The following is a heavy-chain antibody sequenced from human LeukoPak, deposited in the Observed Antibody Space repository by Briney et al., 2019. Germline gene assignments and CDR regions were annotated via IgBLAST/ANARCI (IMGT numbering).Heavy chain of an antibody. CDR1: GGSFSGYY. CDR3: ARADYDFWSGYSGPPEYFQH. V-gene: IGHV4-34*01. J-gene: IGHJ1*01. Sequence: SETLSLTCAVYGGSFSGYYWSWIRQPPGKGLEWIGEINHSGSTYYNPSLKSRVTISVDTSKNQFSLKLSSVTAADTAVFYCARADYDFWSGYSGPPEYFQHWGQGTLVTVSS. D-gene: IGHD3-3*01. CDR2: INHSGST.